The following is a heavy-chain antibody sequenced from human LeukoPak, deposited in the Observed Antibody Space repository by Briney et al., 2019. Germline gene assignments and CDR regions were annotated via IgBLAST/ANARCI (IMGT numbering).Heavy chain of an antibody. CDR3: ARASHDYGDYSHFDY. CDR2: IYHSGST. D-gene: IGHD4-17*01. J-gene: IGHJ4*02. CDR1: GGSISSRNW. V-gene: IGHV4-4*02. Sequence: SGTLSLTCAGSGGSISSRNWWSWVRQPPGKGQEWSGEIYHSGSTNYNPSLKTRVTISVDKSKNQFSLKLSSVTAADTAVYYCARASHDYGDYSHFDYWGQGTLVTVSS.